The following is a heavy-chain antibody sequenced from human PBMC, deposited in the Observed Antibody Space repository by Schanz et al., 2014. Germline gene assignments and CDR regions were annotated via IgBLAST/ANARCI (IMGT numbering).Heavy chain of an antibody. D-gene: IGHD3-10*01. V-gene: IGHV1-46*03. Sequence: QVQLVQSGAEVKKPGASVKVSCKASGYTFTSDSMHWVRQAPGQGLEWMGMINPSGGSTNNAQKFQGRLTMTRDTSTSTFYMELSSLRSEDTAVYYCARGGSMVQEINFAYWGQGSLVTVSS. CDR3: ARGGSMVQEINFAY. CDR2: INPSGGST. J-gene: IGHJ4*02. CDR1: GYTFTSDS.